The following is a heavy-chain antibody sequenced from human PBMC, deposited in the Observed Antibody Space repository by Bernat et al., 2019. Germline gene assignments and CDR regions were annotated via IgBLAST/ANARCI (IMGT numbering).Heavy chain of an antibody. CDR3: ARASSYSGTYETRNYFDS. CDR1: GFTFSDHY. J-gene: IGHJ4*02. CDR2: SRNKDKTFTT. D-gene: IGHD1-26*01. V-gene: IGHV3-72*01. Sequence: EVQLVESGGGLVQPGGSLRLSCAASGFTFSDHYMDWVRQAPGKGLEWVGRSRNKDKTFTTEYGGSVTGRVTVSGDESKNSLYLQMNSLKTEDTAVYYCARASSYSGTYETRNYFDSWGQGTLVTVSS.